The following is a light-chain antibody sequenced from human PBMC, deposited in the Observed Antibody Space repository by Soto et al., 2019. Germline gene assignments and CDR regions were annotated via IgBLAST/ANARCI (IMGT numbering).Light chain of an antibody. CDR2: AAS. Sequence: AIRMTQSPSSLSASTGDRVTITCRASQGISSYLAWYQQKPGKAPKLLIYAASTLQSGVPSRFSGSGSGTDFTLTISCLQSEDFATYYCQQYYSYPRTFGTGTKVDMK. CDR3: QQYYSYPRT. V-gene: IGKV1-8*01. CDR1: QGISSY. J-gene: IGKJ3*01.